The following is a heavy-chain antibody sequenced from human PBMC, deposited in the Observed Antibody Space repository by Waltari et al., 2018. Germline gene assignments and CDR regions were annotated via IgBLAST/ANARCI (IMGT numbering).Heavy chain of an antibody. Sequence: QVQLVESGGGLVKPGGSLRLSCAASGFTFRDFYMSWIRQAPGKGLEWVSYISSSGSSINYADSVKGRFTISRDKAKNSLYLQMNSLRAEDTAVYYCARSSGSYSELYWGQGTLVTVSS. CDR1: GFTFRDFY. V-gene: IGHV3-11*01. CDR3: ARSSGSYSELY. CDR2: ISSSGSSI. D-gene: IGHD1-26*01. J-gene: IGHJ4*02.